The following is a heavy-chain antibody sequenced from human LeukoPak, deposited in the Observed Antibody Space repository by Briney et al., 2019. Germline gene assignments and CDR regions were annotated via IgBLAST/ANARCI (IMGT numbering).Heavy chain of an antibody. Sequence: SETLSLTCAVYGGSFYIYYWSWIRQSPEKGLEWIGEMNDGGTINYNPSLLSRVTISLDRSKNQFSLKLTSVTTADTAVYYCARRWNYVRNYYIDVWGNGATVSVSS. CDR3: ARRWNYVRNYYIDV. V-gene: IGHV4-34*01. CDR1: GGSFYIYY. CDR2: MNDGGTI. D-gene: IGHD1-7*01. J-gene: IGHJ6*03.